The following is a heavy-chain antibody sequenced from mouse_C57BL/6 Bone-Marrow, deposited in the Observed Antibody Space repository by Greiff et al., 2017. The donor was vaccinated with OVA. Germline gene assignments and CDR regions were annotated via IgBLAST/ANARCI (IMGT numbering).Heavy chain of an antibody. J-gene: IGHJ4*01. CDR3: AAYGKGYAMDY. CDR2: ISSGGSYT. CDR1: GFTFSSYG. D-gene: IGHD1-1*01. V-gene: IGHV5-6*01. Sequence: EVQVVESGGDLVKPGGSLKLSCAASGFTFSSYGMSWVRQTPDKRLEWVATISSGGSYTYYPDSVKGRFTISRDNAKNTLYLQMSSLKSEDTAMYYCAAYGKGYAMDYWGQGTSVTVSS.